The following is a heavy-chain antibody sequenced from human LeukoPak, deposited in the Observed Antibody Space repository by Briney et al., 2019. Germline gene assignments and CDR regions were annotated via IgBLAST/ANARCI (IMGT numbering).Heavy chain of an antibody. CDR2: ISSSSSYI. Sequence: PGGSLRLSCAASGFTFSSYSMNWVRQAPGKGLEWVSSISSSSSYIYYADSVKGRFTISRDNAKNSLYLQMNSLRAEDTAVYYCAKSLIAAAGTPLHYYYYYYMDVWGKGTTVTISS. V-gene: IGHV3-21*01. CDR3: AKSLIAAAGTPLHYYYYYYMDV. J-gene: IGHJ6*03. D-gene: IGHD6-13*01. CDR1: GFTFSSYS.